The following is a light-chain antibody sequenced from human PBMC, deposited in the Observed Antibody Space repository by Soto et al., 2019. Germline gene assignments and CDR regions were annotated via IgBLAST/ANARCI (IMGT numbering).Light chain of an antibody. Sequence: QSVLTQPPSVSGAPGQRVTISCTGSSSNIGSGFDVHWYQQLPGTAPKLVIYGNNNRPSGVPDRFSGSKSDTSASLAITGLQAEDEADYYCQSYDSSLSVVFGGGTKLTVL. J-gene: IGLJ2*01. V-gene: IGLV1-40*01. CDR1: SSNIGSGFD. CDR3: QSYDSSLSVV. CDR2: GNN.